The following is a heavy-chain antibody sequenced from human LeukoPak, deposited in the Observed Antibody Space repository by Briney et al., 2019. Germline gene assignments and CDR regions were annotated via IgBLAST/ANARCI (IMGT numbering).Heavy chain of an antibody. D-gene: IGHD2-15*01. Sequence: SVTVSCTASGGTFSSYAISWVRQAPGQGLEWMGGIIPIFGTANYAQKFQGRVTITADESTSTAYMELSSLRSEDTAVYYCARGNCSGGSCFGFDIWGQGTMVTVSS. CDR3: ARGNCSGGSCFGFDI. CDR1: GGTFSSYA. V-gene: IGHV1-69*13. CDR2: IIPIFGTA. J-gene: IGHJ3*02.